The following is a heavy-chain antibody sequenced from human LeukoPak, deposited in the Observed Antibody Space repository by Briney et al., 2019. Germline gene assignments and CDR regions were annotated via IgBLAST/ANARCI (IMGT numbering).Heavy chain of an antibody. V-gene: IGHV3-21*04. CDR1: GFTFSSYS. D-gene: IGHD5-12*01. CDR3: ARDLQRGYGQDAFDI. J-gene: IGHJ3*02. Sequence: GGSLRLSCAASGFTFSSYSMNWVRQAPGKGLEWVSSISSSSSYIYYADSVKGRFTISRDNAKNSLYLQMNSLRAEDTAVYYCARDLQRGYGQDAFDIWGQGTMVTVSS. CDR2: ISSSSSYI.